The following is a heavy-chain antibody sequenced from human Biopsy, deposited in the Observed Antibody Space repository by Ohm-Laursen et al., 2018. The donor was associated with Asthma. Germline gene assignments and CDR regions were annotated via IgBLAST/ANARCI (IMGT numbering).Heavy chain of an antibody. Sequence: SLRLSCAATGFTLSSYAIHWVRQAPGKGLEWVSVISSGGGTIDYADSVKGRFTISRNISTNTVHLQMDSLSADDTAVYYCAKVGHGYGDYVGYLDPWGQGTLVTVSS. D-gene: IGHD4-17*01. CDR1: GFTLSSYA. CDR2: ISSGGGTI. J-gene: IGHJ5*02. V-gene: IGHV3-23*01. CDR3: AKVGHGYGDYVGYLDP.